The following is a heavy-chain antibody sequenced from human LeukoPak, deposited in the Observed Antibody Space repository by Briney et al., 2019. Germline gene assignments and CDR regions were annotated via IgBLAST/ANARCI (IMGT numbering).Heavy chain of an antibody. J-gene: IGHJ6*03. CDR2: IFYRGST. CDR3: ARGGPRRPGRLRVTDYYMDV. D-gene: IGHD3-10*01. V-gene: IGHV4-39*07. Sequence: PSETLSLTCTVSGDSISSRSYYWDWIRQPPGGGLEWMGSIFYRGSTYYNPSLKSRVTISIDTSKNQFSLKLSSVTAADTAVYYCARGGPRRPGRLRVTDYYMDVWGKGTTVTVSS. CDR1: GDSISSRSYY.